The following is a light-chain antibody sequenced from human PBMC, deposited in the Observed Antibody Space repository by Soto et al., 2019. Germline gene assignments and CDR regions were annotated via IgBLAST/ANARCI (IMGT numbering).Light chain of an antibody. CDR1: SSDVGGYKY. J-gene: IGLJ2*01. CDR3: CSYTDRYTDVV. CDR2: DVS. Sequence: QSALTQPRSVSGSPGQSVTISCTGISSDVGGYKYVSWYQQHPGKAPKFMIYDVSKPPSGVPDRFSGSKSGNTASLTISGLQAEDDADYYCCSYTDRYTDVVFGGGTKLTVL. V-gene: IGLV2-11*01.